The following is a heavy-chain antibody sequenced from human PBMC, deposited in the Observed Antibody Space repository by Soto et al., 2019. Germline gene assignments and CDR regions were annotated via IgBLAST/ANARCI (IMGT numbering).Heavy chain of an antibody. J-gene: IGHJ4*02. CDR3: AKFFVETGGSSGWPWSFHF. V-gene: IGHV3-23*01. Sequence: EVQLLESGGGLVQPGGSLRLSCAASGFTFRSYAMSWVRQAPGKGLEWVAAISGTGGTTYYADSVKGRFTISRDNSRNTLHLQMNSLRAEDTAIYYCAKFFVETGGSSGWPWSFHFWGQGTLVTVSS. D-gene: IGHD6-25*01. CDR2: ISGTGGTT. CDR1: GFTFRSYA.